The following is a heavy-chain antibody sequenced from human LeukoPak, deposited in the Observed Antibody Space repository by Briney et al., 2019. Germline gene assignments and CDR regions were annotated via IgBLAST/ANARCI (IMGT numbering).Heavy chain of an antibody. D-gene: IGHD6-6*01. CDR1: GCTFSSYA. V-gene: IGHV3-23*01. CDR3: AKNRWAARIIIDAFDI. CDR2: ISGNGGST. J-gene: IGHJ3*02. Sequence: PGGSLRLSCAASGCTFSSYAMSWVRQAPGKGLEWVSSISGNGGSTYYAVSVQGRFTISRDNSKNTLYLQMNSLKVEDTAVYYCAKNRWAARIIIDAFDIWGQGTMVTVSS.